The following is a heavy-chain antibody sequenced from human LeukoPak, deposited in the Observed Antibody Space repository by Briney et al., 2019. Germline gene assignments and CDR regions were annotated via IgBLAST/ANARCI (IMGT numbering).Heavy chain of an antibody. J-gene: IGHJ3*02. V-gene: IGHV3-48*04. CDR2: ISDTSNTI. CDR3: ARARYSSGRDAFDI. D-gene: IGHD6-19*01. CDR1: GFTFSSYV. Sequence: GGSLRLSCAASGFTFSSYVMNWVRQAPGKGLEWVSHISDTSNTIYYADSVKGRFTISRDNAKNSLFLQMNYLRVEDTAVYYCARARYSSGRDAFDIWGQGTMVTVSS.